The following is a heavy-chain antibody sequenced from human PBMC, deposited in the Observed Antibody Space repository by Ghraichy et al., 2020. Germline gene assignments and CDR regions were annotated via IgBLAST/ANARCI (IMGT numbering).Heavy chain of an antibody. Sequence: GGPLRLSCAASGFTFSSYAMSWVRQAPGKGLEWVSAISGSGGSTYYADSVKGRFTISRDNSKNTLYLQMNSLRAEDTAVYYCAKDRLKFWSGYSTLPFCPYMDVWGKGTTVTVSS. D-gene: IGHD3-3*01. CDR1: GFTFSSYA. CDR2: ISGSGGST. CDR3: AKDRLKFWSGYSTLPFCPYMDV. V-gene: IGHV3-23*01. J-gene: IGHJ6*03.